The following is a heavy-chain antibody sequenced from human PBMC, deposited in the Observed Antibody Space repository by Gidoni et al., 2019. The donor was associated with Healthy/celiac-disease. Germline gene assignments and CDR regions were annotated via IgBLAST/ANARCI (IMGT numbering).Heavy chain of an antibody. CDR1: GFTFSSSG. CDR2: IWYDVSNK. Sequence: QVQLVESGGGVVQPGRARSLSCAASGFTFSSSGRHWVRQAPGKGLEWVAVIWYDVSNKYYADSVKGRFTISRDNSKNTLYLQMNSLRAEDTAVYYCARDQDTAMVTPYYYYGMDVWGQGTTVTVSS. J-gene: IGHJ6*02. CDR3: ARDQDTAMVTPYYYYGMDV. V-gene: IGHV3-33*01. D-gene: IGHD5-18*01.